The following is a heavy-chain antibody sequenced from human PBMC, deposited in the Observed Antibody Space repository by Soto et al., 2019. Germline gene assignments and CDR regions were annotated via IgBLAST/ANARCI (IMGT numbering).Heavy chain of an antibody. CDR3: ARLAGYCSGTSCYGYYGMDV. CDR1: GGSISSGPYS. CDR2: FHYSGRT. V-gene: IGHV4-39*01. D-gene: IGHD2-2*01. J-gene: IGHJ6*02. Sequence: SETLSLTCSVSGGSISSGPYSWGWIRQPPGQGLEWIGTFHYSGRTYYSPSLESRVTISVDTSKNQFSLKVSSVTAADTAVFYCARLAGYCSGTSCYGYYGMDVWGQGTTVTVS.